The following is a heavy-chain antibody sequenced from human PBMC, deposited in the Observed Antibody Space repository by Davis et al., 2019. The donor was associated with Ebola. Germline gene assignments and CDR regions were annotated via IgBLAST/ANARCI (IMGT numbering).Heavy chain of an antibody. Sequence: GESLKISCAASGFTFSSYWMSWVRQAPGKGLEWVAVISYDGSNKYYADSVKGRFTISRDNSKNTLYLQMNSLRAEDTAVYYCAKATWIQLPYYGMDVWGQGTTVTVSS. CDR3: AKATWIQLPYYGMDV. V-gene: IGHV3-30*18. D-gene: IGHD5-18*01. CDR2: ISYDGSNK. CDR1: GFTFSSYW. J-gene: IGHJ6*02.